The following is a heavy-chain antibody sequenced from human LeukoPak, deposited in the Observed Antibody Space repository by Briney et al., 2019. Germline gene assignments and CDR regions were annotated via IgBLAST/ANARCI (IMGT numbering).Heavy chain of an antibody. CDR1: GGSISSYY. CDR3: ARDPTTPYSSSSYFDY. J-gene: IGHJ4*02. CDR2: IYTSGST. D-gene: IGHD6-13*01. V-gene: IGHV4-4*07. Sequence: SETLSLTCTVSGGSISSYYWSWIRQPAGKGLEWIGRIYTSGSTNYNPSLKSRVTISVDTSKNQFSLKLSSVTAADTAVYYCARDPTTPYSSSSYFDYWGQGTLVTVSS.